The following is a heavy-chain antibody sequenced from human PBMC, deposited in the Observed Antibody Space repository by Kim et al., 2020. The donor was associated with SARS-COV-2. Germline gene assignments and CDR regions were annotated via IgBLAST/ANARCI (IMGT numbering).Heavy chain of an antibody. CDR2: ISGSGGST. D-gene: IGHD3-22*01. CDR3: AKEGSGYYLMLFVYYYGMDV. J-gene: IGHJ6*02. V-gene: IGHV3-23*01. CDR1: GFTFSSYA. Sequence: GGSLRLSCAASGFTFSSYAMSWVRQAPGKGLEWVSAISGSGGSTYYADSVKGRFTISRDNSKNTLYLQMNSLRAEDTAVYYCAKEGSGYYLMLFVYYYGMDVWGQGTTVTVSS.